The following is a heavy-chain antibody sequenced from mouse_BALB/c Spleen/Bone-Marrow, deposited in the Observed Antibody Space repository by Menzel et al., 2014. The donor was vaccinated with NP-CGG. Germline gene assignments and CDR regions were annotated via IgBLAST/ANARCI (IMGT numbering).Heavy chain of an antibody. CDR2: IDTSDSYT. V-gene: IGHV1-69*01. CDR3: ARGGHDFPLDY. CDR1: GYTFTDNW. D-gene: IGHD2-4*01. Sequence: QVQLQQSGAELGMPGASVKMSCKASGYTFTDNWIYWVKQRPGQGLEWIGAIDTSDSYTNYNQKFTGKASLTVDASSSTAYMQVSSLTSDDSAVYYCARGGHDFPLDYWGQETSVTVSS. J-gene: IGHJ4*01.